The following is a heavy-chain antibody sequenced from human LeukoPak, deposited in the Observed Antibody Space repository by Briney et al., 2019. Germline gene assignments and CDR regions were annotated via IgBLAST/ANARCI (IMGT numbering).Heavy chain of an antibody. Sequence: GGSLRLSCAASRFTFSSYAMSWVRQAPGKGLEWVSAISSNGVSTYYADSVKGRFTISRDNSKNTLYLQVNSLRAEDTAVYYCARRPSYYFDYWGQGTLVTVS. CDR3: ARRPSYYFDY. CDR2: ISSNGVST. V-gene: IGHV3-23*01. CDR1: RFTFSSYA. J-gene: IGHJ4*02.